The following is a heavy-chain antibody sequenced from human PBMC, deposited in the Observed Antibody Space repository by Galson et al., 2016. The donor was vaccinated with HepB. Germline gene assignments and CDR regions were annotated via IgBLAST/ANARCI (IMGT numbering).Heavy chain of an antibody. D-gene: IGHD3-9*01. V-gene: IGHV6-1*01. J-gene: IGHJ6*02. CDR1: GDSVSNKNVA. CDR3: ARERLRYFDWLRDRYYYYGMDV. Sequence: CAISGDSVSNKNVAWNWIRQSPSRGLEWLGRTYYRSKWYNDYAVSVESRITINPDTSKNQVSLQLNSVTPEDTAVYYCARERLRYFDWLRDRYYYYGMDVWGQGTTVTVSS. CDR2: TYYRSKWYN.